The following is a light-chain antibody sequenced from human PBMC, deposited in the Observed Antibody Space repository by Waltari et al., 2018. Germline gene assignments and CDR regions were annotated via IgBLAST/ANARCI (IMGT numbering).Light chain of an antibody. CDR1: QSINSY. J-gene: IGKJ4*01. V-gene: IGKV1-39*01. CDR3: QQSYRTPLT. CDR2: AAP. Sequence: DIQMTQSPSSLSASIGDRVTITCRASQSINSYLNWYQQKPGKAPKVLIFAAPSLQSGVPSRFSGSGSGTDFTLTISSLQPEDFATYSCQQSYRTPLTFGGWTKVEIK.